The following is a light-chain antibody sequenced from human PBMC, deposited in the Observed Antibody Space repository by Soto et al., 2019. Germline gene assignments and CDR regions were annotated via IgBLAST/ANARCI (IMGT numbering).Light chain of an antibody. CDR2: AAS. V-gene: IGKV1-39*01. CDR3: QQSYSSPPT. CDR1: QSISNH. Sequence: DIQMTQSPSSLSASVEGRVIIACRASQSISNHLNWYQQKPGKAPQLLIFAASSLQSGVPSRFSGSRSGPDFTLTISSLQPEDFATYYCQQSYSSPPTFGQGTKVDIK. J-gene: IGKJ1*01.